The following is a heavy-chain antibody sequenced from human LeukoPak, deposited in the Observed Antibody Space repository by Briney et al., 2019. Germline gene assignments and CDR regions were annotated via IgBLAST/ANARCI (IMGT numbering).Heavy chain of an antibody. D-gene: IGHD2-15*01. V-gene: IGHV4-39*07. CDR1: GGSISSSSYY. CDR2: IYYSGST. CDR3: ARDSAATGDYFDY. Sequence: LETLSLTCTVSGGSISSSSYYWGWIRQPPGKGLEWIGSIYYSGSTYYNPSLKSRVTISVDTSKNQFSLKLSSVTAADTAVYYCARDSAATGDYFDYWGQGTLVTVSS. J-gene: IGHJ4*02.